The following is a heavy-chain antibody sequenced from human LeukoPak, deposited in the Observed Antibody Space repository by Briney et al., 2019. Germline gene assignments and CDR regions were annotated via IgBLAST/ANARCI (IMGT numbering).Heavy chain of an antibody. CDR1: GGSISSSSYY. D-gene: IGHD2-15*01. J-gene: IGHJ6*03. CDR2: IYYSGST. V-gene: IGHV4-39*07. Sequence: SETLSLTCTVSGGSISSSSYYWGWIRQPPGKGLEWIGSIYYSGSTYYNPSLKSRVTISVDTSKNQFSLKLSSVTAADTAVYYCARDQGLYCSGGSCYSPYYYMDVWGKGTTVTISS. CDR3: ARDQGLYCSGGSCYSPYYYMDV.